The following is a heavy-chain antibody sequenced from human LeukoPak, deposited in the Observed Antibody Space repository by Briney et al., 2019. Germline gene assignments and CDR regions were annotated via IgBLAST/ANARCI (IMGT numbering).Heavy chain of an antibody. CDR2: ISGSGGST. CDR3: AKDPRDYGGGPCDY. J-gene: IGHJ4*02. V-gene: IGHV3-23*01. CDR1: GFTFSSYV. D-gene: IGHD4-23*01. Sequence: GGSLRLSCAASGFTFSSYVMSWVRQAPGKGLEWVSAISGSGGSTYYADSVKGRFTISRDNSKNTLYLQMNSLRAEDTAVYYCAKDPRDYGGGPCDYWGQGTLVTVSS.